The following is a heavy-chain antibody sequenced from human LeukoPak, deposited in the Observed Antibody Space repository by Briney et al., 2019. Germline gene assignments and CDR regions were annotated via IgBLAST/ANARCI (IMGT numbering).Heavy chain of an antibody. Sequence: ASVKVSCKASGYTFTGYYMHWVRQAPGQGLEWMGWINPNSGGTNYAQKFQGRVTMTRDTSISTAYMELSRLRSDDTAVYYCAREHRSLGDYDFWSGHSNFDYWGQGTLVTVSS. V-gene: IGHV1-2*02. CDR3: AREHRSLGDYDFWSGHSNFDY. D-gene: IGHD3-3*01. CDR2: INPNSGGT. CDR1: GYTFTGYY. J-gene: IGHJ4*02.